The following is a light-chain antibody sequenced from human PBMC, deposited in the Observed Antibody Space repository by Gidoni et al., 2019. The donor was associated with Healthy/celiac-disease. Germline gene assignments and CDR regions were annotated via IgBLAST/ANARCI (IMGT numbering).Light chain of an antibody. CDR3: QQSYSTPRT. CDR1: QSISSY. J-gene: IGKJ2*01. Sequence: DIQMSPSPSSLSASVGDSVTIPCRASQSISSYLNWYQQKPGKAPKLLIYAASSLQSGVPSRCSGSGSGTDFTLTISSLQPEDFATYYCQQSYSTPRTFGQGTKLEIK. V-gene: IGKV1-39*01. CDR2: AAS.